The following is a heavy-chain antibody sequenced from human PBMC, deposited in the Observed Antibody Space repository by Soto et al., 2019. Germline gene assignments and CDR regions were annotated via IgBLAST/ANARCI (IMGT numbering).Heavy chain of an antibody. CDR3: ARGVAGPLHWFDP. CDR2: INAGNGDT. V-gene: IGHV1-3*01. CDR1: GNTFTSYG. D-gene: IGHD6-19*01. J-gene: IGHJ5*02. Sequence: GASVKVSWKASGNTFTSYGMNCVRQAPGQRLEWMGWINAGNGDTKYSQKFQGRVTITRDTSASTAYMELSSLRSEDAAVYYCARGVAGPLHWFDPWGQGTLVTSPQ.